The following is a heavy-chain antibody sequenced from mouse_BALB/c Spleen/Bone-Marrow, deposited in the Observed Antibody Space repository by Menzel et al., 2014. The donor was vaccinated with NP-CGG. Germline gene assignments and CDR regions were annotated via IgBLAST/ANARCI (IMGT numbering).Heavy chain of an antibody. CDR3: ARNSDSGSGYFDV. D-gene: IGHD1-2*01. CDR1: GFSLTSYG. Sequence: QVQLKQSGPGLVQPSQTLSITRTVSGFSLTSYGVHWVRRPPGKGLEWLGVIRSGGSTDYNAAFISRLSISKDNSKSXVFFKMNSLQADDTAIYYCARNSDSGSGYFDVWGAGTTVTVSS. V-gene: IGHV2-4*02. CDR2: IRSGGST. J-gene: IGHJ1*01.